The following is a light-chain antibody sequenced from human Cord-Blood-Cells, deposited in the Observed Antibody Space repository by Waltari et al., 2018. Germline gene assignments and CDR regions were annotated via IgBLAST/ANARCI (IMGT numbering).Light chain of an antibody. J-gene: IGKJ5*01. V-gene: IGKV3-20*01. CDR3: QQNGSSPLT. Sequence: EIVLTQSPGTLSLSPGERATLSSRASQSVSSSYLAWYQQKPGQAPRLLIYGASSRTTGIPDRFSGSVSGTDFTLTISRLEPEDFAVYYCQQNGSSPLTFGQGTRLEIK. CDR1: QSVSSSY. CDR2: GAS.